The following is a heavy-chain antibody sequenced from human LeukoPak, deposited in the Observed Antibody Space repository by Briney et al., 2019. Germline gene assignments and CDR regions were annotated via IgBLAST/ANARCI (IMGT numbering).Heavy chain of an antibody. Sequence: GGSLRLSCAASGFTFSSYWMSWVRQAPGKGLEWVANIKQDGSEKYYVDSVKGRFTISRDNAKNSLYLQMNSLRAEDTAVYYCARGNVGARDYYFDYWGQGTLVTVSS. CDR2: IKQDGSEK. CDR3: ARGNVGARDYYFDY. J-gene: IGHJ4*02. D-gene: IGHD1-26*01. V-gene: IGHV3-7*01. CDR1: GFTFSSYW.